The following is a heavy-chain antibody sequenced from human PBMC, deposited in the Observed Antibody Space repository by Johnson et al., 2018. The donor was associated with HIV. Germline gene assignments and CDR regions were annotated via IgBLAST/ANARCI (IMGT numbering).Heavy chain of an antibody. Sequence: VQLVESGGGAVRPGGSLRLSCVVSGFTFEDYGMSWVRQAPGKGLEWVSAINWNGGSPGYADSVKGRFSISRDNGKNSLYLQMNSLRAEDTAVYYCALTDYGDYPQRVPDAFDIWGQGTMVTVSS. CDR1: GFTFEDYG. J-gene: IGHJ3*02. D-gene: IGHD4-17*01. V-gene: IGHV3-20*04. CDR3: ALTDYGDYPQRVPDAFDI. CDR2: INWNGGSP.